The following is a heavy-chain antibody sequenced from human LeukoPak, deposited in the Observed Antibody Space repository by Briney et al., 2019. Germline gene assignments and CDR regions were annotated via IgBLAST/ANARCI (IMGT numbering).Heavy chain of an antibody. CDR3: ARSVSPWQTDFGY. CDR1: GYRFTTYW. D-gene: IGHD5-12*01. J-gene: IGHJ4*02. V-gene: IGHV5-51*01. Sequence: GDPLKISGKDSGYRFTTYWIGWVRQLPGKGLEWMEFIYPGDSDTRYSPSFHGEVTISADKTISTAYLQWSSLKGSDTAMYYCARSVSPWQTDFGYWGQGTLVSVSS. CDR2: IYPGDSDT.